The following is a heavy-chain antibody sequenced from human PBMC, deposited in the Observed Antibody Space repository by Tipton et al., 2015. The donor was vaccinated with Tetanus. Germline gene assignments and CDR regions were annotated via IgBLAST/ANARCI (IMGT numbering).Heavy chain of an antibody. CDR2: IYSSRST. J-gene: IGHJ4*02. CDR3: ARGVWFGPGPKYFFDY. CDR1: GASMIGGGYF. V-gene: IGHV4-61*02. Sequence: TLSLTCNVSGASMIGGGYFWSWIRQPPGKGLEWTGRIYSSRSTHYNPSLKSRVTMPLHTSKNQFSLKLNSVTAADTSVSYCARGVWFGPGPKYFFDYWRQGTLVTVSS. D-gene: IGHD3-10*01.